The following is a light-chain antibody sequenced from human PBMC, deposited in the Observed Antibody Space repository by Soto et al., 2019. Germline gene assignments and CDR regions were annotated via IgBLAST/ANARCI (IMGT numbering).Light chain of an antibody. Sequence: EVVLTQSPRTLSLYPRERATLSCRASQSVSNNYLAWYQQKPGQAPRLLIYGASNRATGIPDRFSGSGSGTDFTLTISRLEPEDFAVYYCQQYARSSWAFGQGTKVDIK. CDR3: QQYARSSWA. V-gene: IGKV3-20*01. CDR1: QSVSNNY. CDR2: GAS. J-gene: IGKJ1*01.